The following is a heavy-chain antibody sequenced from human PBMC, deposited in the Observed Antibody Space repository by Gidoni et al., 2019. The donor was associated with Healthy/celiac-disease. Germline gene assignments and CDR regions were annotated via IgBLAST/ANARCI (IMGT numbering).Heavy chain of an antibody. J-gene: IGHJ4*02. CDR2: ISGSGGST. V-gene: IGHV3-23*04. CDR1: GFPFSSYA. Sequence: EVQLVESGGGLVQPGGSLRLSCAASGFPFSSYAMSWVRQAPGKGLEWVSAISGSGGSTYYADSVKGRFTISRDNSKNTLYLQMNSLRAEDTAVYYCATLMITFGGVIVSRDYWGQGTLVTVSS. D-gene: IGHD3-16*02. CDR3: ATLMITFGGVIVSRDY.